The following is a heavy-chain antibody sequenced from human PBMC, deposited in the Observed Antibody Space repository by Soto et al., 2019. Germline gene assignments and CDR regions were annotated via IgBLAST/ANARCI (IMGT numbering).Heavy chain of an antibody. CDR3: ARRYCSDSYCSYFDY. CDR1: GGSFRSYF. D-gene: IGHD2-15*01. V-gene: IGHV4-34*01. J-gene: IGHJ4*02. Sequence: PSETLSLTCAVYGGSFRSYFWSWIRQPPGKGPEWIGEINHSGTTSYSPSLDSRVTTSVDTPKNQFSLRLSSVTAADTAIYYCARRYCSDSYCSYFDYWGRGTLVTVSS. CDR2: INHSGTT.